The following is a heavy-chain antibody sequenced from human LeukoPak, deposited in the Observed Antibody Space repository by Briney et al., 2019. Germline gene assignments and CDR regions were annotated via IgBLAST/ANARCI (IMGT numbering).Heavy chain of an antibody. CDR3: AKVDITGTIPRAFDI. Sequence: GGSLRLSCAASGFTFGTFDMTWVRQAPGKGLEWVSAISGSGMTTYYADSVKGRFTISRDNSKNTVDLHLNSLRAEDTAVFYCAKVDITGTIPRAFDIWGQGTMVTVSS. CDR2: ISGSGMTT. D-gene: IGHD1/OR15-1a*01. CDR1: GFTFGTFD. J-gene: IGHJ3*02. V-gene: IGHV3-23*01.